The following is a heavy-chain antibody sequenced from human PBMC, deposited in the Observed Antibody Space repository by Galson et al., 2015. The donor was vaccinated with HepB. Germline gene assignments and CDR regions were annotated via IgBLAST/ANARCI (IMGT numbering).Heavy chain of an antibody. Sequence: SVKVSCKASGGTFSSYAISWVRQAPGQGLEWMGGIIPIFGTANYAQKFQGRITITADESTSTAYMELSSLRSEDTAVYYCARDHYYDSSGYSPEYFQHWGQGTLVTVSS. J-gene: IGHJ1*01. CDR2: IIPIFGTA. CDR3: ARDHYYDSSGYSPEYFQH. D-gene: IGHD3-22*01. V-gene: IGHV1-69*13. CDR1: GGTFSSYA.